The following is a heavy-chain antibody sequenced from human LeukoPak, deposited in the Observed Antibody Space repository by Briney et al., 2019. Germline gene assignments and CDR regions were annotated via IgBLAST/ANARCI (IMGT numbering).Heavy chain of an antibody. J-gene: IGHJ4*02. V-gene: IGHV3-48*02. CDR1: GFSFSTYS. CDR2: ISSSSSTI. Sequence: GGSLRLSCTASGFSFSTYSMNWVRQAPGKGLEWVSYISSSSSTIYYADSVKGRFTISRDNAKNSLYLQMNSLRDEDAAVYYCARASFQRWLQLGGDWGQGALVTVSS. CDR3: ARASFQRWLQLGGD. D-gene: IGHD5-24*01.